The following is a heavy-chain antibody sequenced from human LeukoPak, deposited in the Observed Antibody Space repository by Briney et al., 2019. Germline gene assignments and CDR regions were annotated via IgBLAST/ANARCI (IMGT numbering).Heavy chain of an antibody. J-gene: IGHJ6*03. CDR2: IYTSGST. Sequence: SQTLSLTCTVSGGSISSGSYCWSWIRQPAGKGLEWIGRIYTSGSTNYNPSLKSRVTISLDTSKNQFSLKLSSVTAADTAVYYCASFTMVRGVSPFYYYYYMDVWGKGTTVTVSS. V-gene: IGHV4-61*02. CDR3: ASFTMVRGVSPFYYYYYMDV. D-gene: IGHD3-10*01. CDR1: GGSISSGSYC.